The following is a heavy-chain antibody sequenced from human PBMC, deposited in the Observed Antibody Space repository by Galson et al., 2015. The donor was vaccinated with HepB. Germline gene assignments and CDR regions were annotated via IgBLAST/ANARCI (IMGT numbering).Heavy chain of an antibody. CDR1: GFTFRTYN. Sequence: SLRLSCAASGFTFRTYNIHWVRQAPGKGLEWVAMISYDGSNKYYADSVKGRFTISRDNPKNTLYLQMDSLRIEDTAIYSCARARDRYGSGGPLDYWGQGNLVTVSS. CDR3: ARARDRYGSGGPLDY. CDR2: ISYDGSNK. J-gene: IGHJ4*02. D-gene: IGHD3-10*01. V-gene: IGHV3-30*03.